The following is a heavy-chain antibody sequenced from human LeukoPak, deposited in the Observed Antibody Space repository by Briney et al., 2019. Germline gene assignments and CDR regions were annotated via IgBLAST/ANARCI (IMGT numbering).Heavy chain of an antibody. V-gene: IGHV4-34*01. D-gene: IGHD3-3*01. CDR2: INHSGST. CDR1: GFTFSSYS. CDR3: ARLKLWGYYSQERRDY. Sequence: PGGSLRLSCAASGFTFSSYSMNWVRQAPGKGLEWVGEINHSGSTNYNPSLKSRVTISVDTSKNQFSLKLSSVTAADTAVYYCARLKLWGYYSQERRDYWGQGTLVTVSS. J-gene: IGHJ4*02.